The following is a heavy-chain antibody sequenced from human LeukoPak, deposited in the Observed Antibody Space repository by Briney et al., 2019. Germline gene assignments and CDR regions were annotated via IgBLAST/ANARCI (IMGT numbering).Heavy chain of an antibody. CDR3: EVTHDYGGNVSDY. D-gene: IGHD4-23*01. CDR1: GVTFSSYA. Sequence: SVKVPCKASGVTFSSYAISWVRQAPGQGLEWMGGIIPIFGTANYAQKFQGRVTITTDESTSTAYMELSSLRSEDTAVYYCEVTHDYGGNVSDYWGQGTLVTVSS. J-gene: IGHJ4*02. V-gene: IGHV1-69*05. CDR2: IIPIFGTA.